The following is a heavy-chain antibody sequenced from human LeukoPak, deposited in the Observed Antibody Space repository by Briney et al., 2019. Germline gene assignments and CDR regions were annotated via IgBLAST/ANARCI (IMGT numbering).Heavy chain of an antibody. J-gene: IGHJ4*02. CDR1: GFTSDDYG. CDR3: VRMAFGISRYNGAYS. Sequence: GGSLRLSCAASGFTSDDYGMSWVRQVPGKGLEWVSGINWNGGSTVYADSVRGRFAISRDNAKNSLFLEMNSLRAEDTALYYCVRMAFGISRYNGAYSWGQGTLVTVSS. V-gene: IGHV3-20*04. D-gene: IGHD5-24*01. CDR2: INWNGGST.